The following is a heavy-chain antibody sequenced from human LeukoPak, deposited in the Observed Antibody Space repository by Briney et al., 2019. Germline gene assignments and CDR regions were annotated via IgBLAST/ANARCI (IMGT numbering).Heavy chain of an antibody. V-gene: IGHV3-21*01. CDR2: ISSTGSYI. J-gene: IGHJ4*02. Sequence: GGSLRLSCAASGFTFSSYSMNWVRQAPGKGLEWVSSISSTGSYIYYADSVKGRFIVSRDNAKNSLYLQVNSLRGEDTAVYYCAREPVTGSVYWGQGTLVTVSS. CDR1: GFTFSSYS. D-gene: IGHD4-17*01. CDR3: AREPVTGSVY.